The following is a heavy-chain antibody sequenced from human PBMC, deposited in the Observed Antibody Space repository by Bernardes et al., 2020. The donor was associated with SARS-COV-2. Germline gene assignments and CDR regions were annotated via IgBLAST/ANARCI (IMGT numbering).Heavy chain of an antibody. D-gene: IGHD2-21*02. CDR3: AGSSCGIDCYIGGLRSWTSGMTV. CDR2: IYSSGSS. J-gene: IGHJ6*02. Sequence: SETLSLTCTVSGGSISSSNYYWGWVRQPPGKGLEWIGSIYSSGSSYYNPSLQSRVSGSIDTSKNQFSLRLSFVTAADTAVYFCAGSSCGIDCYIGGLRSWTSGMTVWAQGPTVPVSS. CDR1: GGSISSSNYY. V-gene: IGHV4-39*01.